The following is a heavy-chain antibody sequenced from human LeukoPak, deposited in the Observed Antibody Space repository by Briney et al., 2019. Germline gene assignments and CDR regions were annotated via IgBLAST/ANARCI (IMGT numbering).Heavy chain of an antibody. CDR1: GYTLTELS. CDR3: ATWDAGGGYLGY. J-gene: IGHJ4*02. Sequence: ASVKVSCKVSGYTLTELSMHWVRQAPGEGLEWMGGFDPEDGETIYAQKFQGRVTMTEDTSTDTAYMELSSLRSEDMAVYYCATWDAGGGYLGYWGQGTLVTVSS. CDR2: FDPEDGET. V-gene: IGHV1-24*01. D-gene: IGHD3-16*02.